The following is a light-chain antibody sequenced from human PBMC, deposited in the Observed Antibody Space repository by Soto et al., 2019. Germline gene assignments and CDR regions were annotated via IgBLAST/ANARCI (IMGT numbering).Light chain of an antibody. J-gene: IGKJ4*01. V-gene: IGKV3-20*01. CDR2: GAS. Sequence: EIVFTQSPGTLSLSPGERATLSCRASQSVSSTYLAWYQQKPGQAPRLLIYGASSRATGIPDRFSGSGSGTDFTLTISRLEPEDFAVYYCQQYDSSRLFGGGTKVDIK. CDR1: QSVSSTY. CDR3: QQYDSSRL.